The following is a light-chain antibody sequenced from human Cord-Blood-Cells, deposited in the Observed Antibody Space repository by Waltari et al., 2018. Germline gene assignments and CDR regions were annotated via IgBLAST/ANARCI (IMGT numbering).Light chain of an antibody. CDR3: QVWDSSTAWV. V-gene: IGLV3-9*01. Sequence: SYELTQPLSVSVALGQTARYTCGGNNIGSNNVHWYQQKPGQAPVLVIYRDSNRPSGIPERFSGSNSGNTATLTISRAQAGDEADYYCQVWDSSTAWVFGGGTKLTVL. CDR2: RDS. J-gene: IGLJ3*02. CDR1: NIGSNN.